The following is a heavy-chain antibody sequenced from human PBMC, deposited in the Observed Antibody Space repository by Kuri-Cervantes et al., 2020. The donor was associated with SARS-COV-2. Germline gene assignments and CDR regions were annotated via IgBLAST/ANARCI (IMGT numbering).Heavy chain of an antibody. J-gene: IGHJ6*03. CDR2: IYYSGST. CDR3: ARYGVYYYYYYVDV. CDR1: GGSISSSSYY. D-gene: IGHD3-3*01. V-gene: IGHV4-39*07. Sequence: SETLSLTCTVSGGSISSSSYYWGWIRQPPGKGLEWIGSIYYSGSTYYNPSLKSRVTISVDTSKNQFSLKLSSVTAADTAVYYCARYGVYYYYYYVDVWGKGTTVTVSS.